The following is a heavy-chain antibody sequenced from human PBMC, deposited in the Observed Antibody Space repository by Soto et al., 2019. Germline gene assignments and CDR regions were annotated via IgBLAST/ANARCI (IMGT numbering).Heavy chain of an antibody. V-gene: IGHV4-59*01. CDR3: ARDRYGDYVFDY. D-gene: IGHD4-17*01. CDR1: GVSISSYY. Sequence: SVTLSLTCSVSGVSISSYYWSWIRQPPGKGLQWIGYIYYSGSTNYNPSLKSRVTISVDTSKNQFSLMLSSVTAADTAVYYCARDRYGDYVFDYWGQGTLVTVSS. CDR2: IYYSGST. J-gene: IGHJ4*02.